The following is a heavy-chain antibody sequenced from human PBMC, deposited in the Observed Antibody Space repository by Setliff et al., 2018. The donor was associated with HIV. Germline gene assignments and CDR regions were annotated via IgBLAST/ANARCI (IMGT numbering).Heavy chain of an antibody. V-gene: IGHV1-2*06. J-gene: IGHJ3*02. Sequence: ASVKVSCKASGGSFSNYGISWVRQAPGQGLEWMGRINPNSGGTNYAQKFQGRVTMTRDTSISTVYIELSSLKSEDTAVYYCARDQAYYYDSSDFDEGPFDAFDIWGQGTLVTVSS. CDR1: GGSFSNYG. CDR3: ARDQAYYYDSSDFDEGPFDAFDI. CDR2: INPNSGGT. D-gene: IGHD3-22*01.